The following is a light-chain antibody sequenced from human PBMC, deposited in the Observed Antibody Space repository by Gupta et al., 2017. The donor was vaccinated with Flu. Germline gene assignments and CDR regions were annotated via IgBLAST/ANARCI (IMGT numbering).Light chain of an antibody. J-gene: IGKJ5*01. CDR3: QQYKNWPPIT. Sequence: IVMTNSLPSLSLSPGETGTLSVRTSQSFTSNLAWYKQKPGQSPRLLIYGASTRATGIPARYSGSGYRKELTLPISGRQPEDIAVYYSQQYKNWPPITFGQGTLMEIK. CDR2: GAS. CDR1: QSFTSN. V-gene: IGKV3-15*01.